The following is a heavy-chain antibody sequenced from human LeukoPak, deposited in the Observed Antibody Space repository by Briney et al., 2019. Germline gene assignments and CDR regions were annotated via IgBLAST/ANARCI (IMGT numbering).Heavy chain of an antibody. V-gene: IGHV4-39*07. Sequence: PLETLSLTCTVSGGSISSSSYYWGWIRQPPGKGLEWIGSIYYSGSTNYNPSLKSRVTMSVDTSKNQFSLKLSSVTAADTAVYYCARDTGYCSSTSCSYFDYWGQGTLVTVSS. CDR1: GGSISSSSYY. CDR3: ARDTGYCSSTSCSYFDY. CDR2: IYYSGST. J-gene: IGHJ4*02. D-gene: IGHD2-2*01.